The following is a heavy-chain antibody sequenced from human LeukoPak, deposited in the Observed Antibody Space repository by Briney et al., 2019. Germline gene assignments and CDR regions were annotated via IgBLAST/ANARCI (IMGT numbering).Heavy chain of an antibody. V-gene: IGHV3-23*01. CDR1: GFTFTHYA. CDR2: ISASGSTI. D-gene: IGHD4-17*01. J-gene: IGHJ4*02. CDR3: AKGGVYGDYYFDY. Sequence: GGSLRLPCIASGFTFTHYAMTWVRQAPGKGLEWVSDISASGSTIHYADSVKGRFTVSRDNSKNTVFLEMISLRVEDTALYYCAKGGVYGDYYFDYWGQGTLVTVSS.